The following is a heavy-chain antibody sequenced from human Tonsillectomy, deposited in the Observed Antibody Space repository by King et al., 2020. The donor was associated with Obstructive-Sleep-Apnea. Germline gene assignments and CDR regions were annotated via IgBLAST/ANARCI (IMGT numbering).Heavy chain of an antibody. CDR1: GFTFSHAW. J-gene: IGHJ4*02. Sequence: VQLVESGGGLVKPGGSRRLSCAASGFTFSHAWTSWVRHAPGKSVEWVGRIKSKTDSVVKDYSAPVKGRFTISSADSKNTLYLQMNSLKTEDTAVYYCTASVFWSGYYRGYWRQGTLVTVPS. CDR2: IKSKTDSVVK. D-gene: IGHD3-3*01. V-gene: IGHV3-15*01. CDR3: TASVFWSGYYRGY.